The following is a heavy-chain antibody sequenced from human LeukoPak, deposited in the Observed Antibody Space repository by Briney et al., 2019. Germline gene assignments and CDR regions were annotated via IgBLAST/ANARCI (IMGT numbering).Heavy chain of an antibody. Sequence: GASVKVSCKASGDTFTGHAMSWVRQAPGQGLEWMGWINTNTGNTYFAQAFTGRFVISQDTSLSTTYLQINSLRPEDNAVYYCARCPGSGLYSSFDYWGQGTVVTVSS. CDR2: INTNTGNT. J-gene: IGHJ4*02. CDR3: ARCPGSGLYSSFDY. V-gene: IGHV7-4-1*02. D-gene: IGHD6-13*01. CDR1: GDTFTGHA.